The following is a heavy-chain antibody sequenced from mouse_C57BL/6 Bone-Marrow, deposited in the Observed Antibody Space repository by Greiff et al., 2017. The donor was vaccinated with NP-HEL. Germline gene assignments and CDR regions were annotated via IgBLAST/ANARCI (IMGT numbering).Heavy chain of an antibody. D-gene: IGHD1-1*01. Sequence: QVQLQQSGAELVRPGPSVKMSCKASGYTFTNYWIGWAKQRPGHGLEWIGDIYPGGGYTNYNEKFKGKATLTADKSSSTAYMQFSSLTSEDSAIYYCALLRNYYAMDYWGQGTSVTVSS. J-gene: IGHJ4*01. CDR3: ALLRNYYAMDY. CDR2: IYPGGGYT. V-gene: IGHV1-63*01. CDR1: GYTFTNYW.